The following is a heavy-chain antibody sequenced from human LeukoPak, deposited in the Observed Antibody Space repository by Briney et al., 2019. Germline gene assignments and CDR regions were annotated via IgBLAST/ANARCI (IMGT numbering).Heavy chain of an antibody. CDR1: GYTFTSYD. J-gene: IGHJ5*02. CDR2: INPNSGGT. V-gene: IGHV1-2*02. D-gene: IGHD4-17*01. Sequence: ASVKVSCKASGYTFTSYDINWVRQATGQGLEWMGWINPNSGGTNYAQKFQGRVTMTRDTSISTAYMELSRLRSDDTAVYYCARSRDYDPNWFDPWGQGTLVTVSS. CDR3: ARSRDYDPNWFDP.